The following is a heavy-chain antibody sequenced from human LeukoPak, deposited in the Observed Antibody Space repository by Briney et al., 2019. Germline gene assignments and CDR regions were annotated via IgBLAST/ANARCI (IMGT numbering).Heavy chain of an antibody. V-gene: IGHV3-48*02. D-gene: IGHD4-17*01. CDR1: GFTFSSYG. CDR3: ARDLDYAFDY. CDR2: ISSRSSAI. J-gene: IGHJ4*02. Sequence: GRSLRLSCAASGFTFSSYGMIWVRQAPGKGLEWVSYISSRSSAIYYADSVKGRFTISRDNAKNSLNLQMNSLSDEDTAVYYCARDLDYAFDYWGQGTLVTVSS.